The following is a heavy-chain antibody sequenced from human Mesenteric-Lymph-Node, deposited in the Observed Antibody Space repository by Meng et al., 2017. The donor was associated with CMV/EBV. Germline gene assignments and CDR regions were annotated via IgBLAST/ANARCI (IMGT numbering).Heavy chain of an antibody. D-gene: IGHD3-10*01. J-gene: IGHJ4*02. Sequence: VYGGSFSGYYWSWIRQPPGKGLEWIGSMYYSGGTYYNPSLKSRVTISADTSNNQFSLKLTSVTAADTAVYFCGRLNSYYNSRGQFENWGQGTLVTVSS. CDR2: MYYSGGT. CDR3: GRLNSYYNSRGQFEN. CDR1: GGSFSGYY. V-gene: IGHV4-34*01.